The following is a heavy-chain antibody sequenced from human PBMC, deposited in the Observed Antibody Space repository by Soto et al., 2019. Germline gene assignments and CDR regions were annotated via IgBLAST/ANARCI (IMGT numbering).Heavy chain of an antibody. Sequence: AETLSLTCGVSGYSLSSGYQWGVIRDPPGKGLEWIGTIYHSGTTYYNPSLMSRVTMSVDTSKNQFSLKVTSATAADTAVYFCVRVYGRSSCFFDSWGQGTLVTVSS. CDR1: GYSLSSGYQ. J-gene: IGHJ4*02. CDR2: IYHSGTT. CDR3: VRVYGRSSCFFDS. V-gene: IGHV4-38-2*01. D-gene: IGHD6-6*01.